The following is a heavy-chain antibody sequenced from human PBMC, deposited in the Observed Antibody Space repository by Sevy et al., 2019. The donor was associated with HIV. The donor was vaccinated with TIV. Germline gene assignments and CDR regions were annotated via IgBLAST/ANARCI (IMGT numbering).Heavy chain of an antibody. V-gene: IGHV3-23*01. CDR2: FSFGCGRI. CDR3: AREGCTQPHDY. CDR1: GFTFAKYS. D-gene: IGHD2-8*01. Sequence: GGSLRLSCAASGFTFAKYSMSWVRQAPGKGLEWVSTFSFGCGRINYADSVKGRFTISRDDSKNTLFLQMNSLRAEDTAIYFCAREGCTQPHDYWGQRTLVTVSS. J-gene: IGHJ4*02.